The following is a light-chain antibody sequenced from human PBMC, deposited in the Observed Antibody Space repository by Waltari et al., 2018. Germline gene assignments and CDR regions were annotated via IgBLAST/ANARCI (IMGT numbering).Light chain of an antibody. Sequence: DIQMTQSPPSLSASVGDTITITCRESQDVGTHVNWYQYTLPKAPKLLIFGASSLQRGVPSRFSGRGSGTDFTLTVSSLQPEDFTTYCCQQSFSSPWTFGPGTQV. CDR2: GAS. J-gene: IGKJ1*01. V-gene: IGKV1-39*01. CDR1: QDVGTH. CDR3: QQSFSSPWT.